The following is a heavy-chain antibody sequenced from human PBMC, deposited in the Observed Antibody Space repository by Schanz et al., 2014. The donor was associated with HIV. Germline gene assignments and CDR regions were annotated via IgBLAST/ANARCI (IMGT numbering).Heavy chain of an antibody. V-gene: IGHV3-7*01. D-gene: IGHD6-6*01. CDR3: TRRGSAYYFDS. CDR1: GFIFRTHG. CDR2: IKQDGSET. Sequence: VQLVESGGGVVQPGRSLRLSCAASGFIFRTHGMHWVRQAPGKGLEWVANIKQDGSETYYVDSVKGRFVISRDNAENSLHLQMNSLRVEDTAVYYCTRRGSAYYFDSWGQGVPVTVSS. J-gene: IGHJ4*02.